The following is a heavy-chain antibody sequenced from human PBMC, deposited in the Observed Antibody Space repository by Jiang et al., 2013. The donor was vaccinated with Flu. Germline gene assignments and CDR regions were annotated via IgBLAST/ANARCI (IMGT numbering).Heavy chain of an antibody. CDR2: INHSGST. CDR3: ARGGRYDYVWGSYRPRGWFDP. CDR1: GGSFSGYY. J-gene: IGHJ5*02. V-gene: IGHV4-34*01. Sequence: LLKPSETLSLTCAVYGGSFSGYYWSWIRQPPGKGLEWIGEINHSGSTNYNPPLKSRVTISVDTSKNQFSLKLSSVTAADTAVYYCARGGRYDYVWGSYRPRGWFDPWGQGTLVTVSS. D-gene: IGHD3-16*02.